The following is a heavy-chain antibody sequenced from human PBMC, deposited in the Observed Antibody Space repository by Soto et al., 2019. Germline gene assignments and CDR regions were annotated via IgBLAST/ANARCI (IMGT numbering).Heavy chain of an antibody. CDR3: ARYSSGWYLNYYGMDV. J-gene: IGHJ6*02. CDR1: GYSFTSYW. D-gene: IGHD6-19*01. CDR2: IYPGDSGT. Sequence: GESLKISCKGSGYSFTSYWIGWVRQMPGKGLEWMGIIYPGDSGTRYSPSFQGQVTISADKSISTAYLQWSSLKASDTAMYYCARYSSGWYLNYYGMDVWGQGTTVTVSS. V-gene: IGHV5-51*01.